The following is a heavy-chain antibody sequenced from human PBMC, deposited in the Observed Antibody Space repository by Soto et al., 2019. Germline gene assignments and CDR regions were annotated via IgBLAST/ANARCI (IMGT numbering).Heavy chain of an antibody. Sequence: QVQLVESGGGVVQPGRSLRLSCAASGFTFSSYAISWVRQAPGQGLEWMGGIIPIFGTANYAQKFQGRVTITADESTSTAYMELSSLRSEDTAVYYCARTHGGDWKYGYYFDYWGQGTLVTVSS. D-gene: IGHD1-7*01. CDR2: IIPIFGTA. CDR1: GFTFSSYA. J-gene: IGHJ4*02. V-gene: IGHV1-69*01. CDR3: ARTHGGDWKYGYYFDY.